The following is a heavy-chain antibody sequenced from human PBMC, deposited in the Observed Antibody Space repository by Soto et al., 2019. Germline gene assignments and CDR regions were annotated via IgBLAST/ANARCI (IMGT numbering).Heavy chain of an antibody. Sequence: PGGSLRLSCAASGFSFSYSAMSWVRQAPGKGLECVSGISGNGGFTCYADSVKGRFIISRDNSKDTVDLQMNSLRADDTAVYYCVRETKNAFDVWGQGTVVTVSS. CDR2: ISGNGGFT. J-gene: IGHJ3*01. CDR3: VRETKNAFDV. CDR1: GFSFSYSA. V-gene: IGHV3-23*01.